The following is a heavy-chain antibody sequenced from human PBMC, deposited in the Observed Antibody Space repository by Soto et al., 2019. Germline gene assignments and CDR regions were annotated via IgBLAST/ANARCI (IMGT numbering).Heavy chain of an antibody. J-gene: IGHJ4*02. CDR2: INAGNGNT. Sequence: SVKVSCKASGYPFTSYAIHWVRQAPGQRLEWMGWINAGNGNTKYSQKFQGRVTITRDTSTSTAYMELSSLRSEDTAVYYCARGRGYDFWSGYPVDYWGQGTLVTVSS. CDR1: GYPFTSYA. V-gene: IGHV1-3*01. D-gene: IGHD3-3*01. CDR3: ARGRGYDFWSGYPVDY.